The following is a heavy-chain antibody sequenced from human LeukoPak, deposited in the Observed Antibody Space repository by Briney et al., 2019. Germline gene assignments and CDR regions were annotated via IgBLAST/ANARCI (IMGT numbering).Heavy chain of an antibody. D-gene: IGHD6-19*01. V-gene: IGHV4-59*01. CDR2: IYYSGST. CDR1: GSSISSNY. CDR3: ARDGHSSGWSAAFDI. J-gene: IGHJ3*02. Sequence: SETLSLTCSVSGSSISSNYGSWIRQPPGKGLEWVGYIYYSGSTNYNPSLKSRVTISVDPSKNQFSLKLRSVTAADTAVYYCARDGHSSGWSAAFDIWGQGTMVTVS.